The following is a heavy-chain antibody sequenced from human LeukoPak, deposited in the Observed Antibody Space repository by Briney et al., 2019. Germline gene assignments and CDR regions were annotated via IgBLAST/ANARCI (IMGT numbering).Heavy chain of an antibody. CDR3: AKGSLTYCSGHLCYPFDS. J-gene: IGHJ4*02. Sequence: GGSLRLSCAASGFTFNNYWMSWVRQAPGKGPECVSIISGAGDGTHYIDSVKGRFTISRDNSKNTLYLQMNSLRAEDTALYYCAKGSLTYCSGHLCYPFDSWGQGALVAVSS. CDR2: ISGAGDGT. V-gene: IGHV3-23*01. D-gene: IGHD2-15*01. CDR1: GFTFNNYW.